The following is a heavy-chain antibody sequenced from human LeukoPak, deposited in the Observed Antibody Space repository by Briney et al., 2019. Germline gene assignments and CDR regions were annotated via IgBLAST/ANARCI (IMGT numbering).Heavy chain of an antibody. CDR2: INPNSGGT. J-gene: IGHJ4*02. CDR1: GYTFTGYY. Sequence: GASVKVSCKASGYTFTGYYMHWVRQAPGQGLEWMGWINPNSGGTNYAQKFQGRVTMTRDTSISTAYMELSRLRSDDTAVYYCARMAALRYSPPDLDYWGQGTLVTVSS. D-gene: IGHD3-9*01. CDR3: ARMAALRYSPPDLDY. V-gene: IGHV1-2*02.